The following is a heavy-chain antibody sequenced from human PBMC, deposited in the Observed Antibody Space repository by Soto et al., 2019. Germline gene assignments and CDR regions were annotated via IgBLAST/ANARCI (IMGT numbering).Heavy chain of an antibody. CDR2: IRGSGAES. D-gene: IGHD1-26*01. V-gene: IGHV3-23*01. Sequence: EVQLLQSGGDLVQPGGSLRVSCVASGFSFSNFAMSWVRQAPGKGLEWVSGIRGSGAESHYADSVRVRFTISRDNSKNTVYLEMHSLNVGDTAVYYCARSEGADGVVWFDTWGQGTLVTVSS. J-gene: IGHJ5*02. CDR3: ARSEGADGVVWFDT. CDR1: GFSFSNFA.